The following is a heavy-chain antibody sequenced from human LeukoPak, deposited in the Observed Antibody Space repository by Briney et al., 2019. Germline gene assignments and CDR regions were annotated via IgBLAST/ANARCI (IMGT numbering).Heavy chain of an antibody. V-gene: IGHV3-21*01. D-gene: IGHD5-18*01. J-gene: IGHJ4*02. Sequence: GGSLRLSCAAPGFTFSDYGMNWVRQAPGKGLEWVSSTSSRSTDIYYADSVTGRFTISRDNAKNSLYLQMNSLRAEDTAVYYCATLSGGYSYGSIDYWGQGTLVTVSS. CDR2: TSSRSTDI. CDR1: GFTFSDYG. CDR3: ATLSGGYSYGSIDY.